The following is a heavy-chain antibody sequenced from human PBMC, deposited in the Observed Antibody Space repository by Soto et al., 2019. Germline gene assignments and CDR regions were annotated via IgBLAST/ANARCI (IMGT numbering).Heavy chain of an antibody. CDR3: AKDRRAGGNSAFYFDF. CDR1: GFKFSNYA. CDR2: ISATGGGT. J-gene: IGHJ4*02. Sequence: GGSLRLSCAASGFKFSNYAMSWVRQAPGKGLEWVSLISATGGGTYYADSVKGRFTISRDNSYNTLYLQVHSLTAEDTAVYYCAKDRRAGGNSAFYFDFWGQGAQVTVSS. D-gene: IGHD3-16*01. V-gene: IGHV3-23*01.